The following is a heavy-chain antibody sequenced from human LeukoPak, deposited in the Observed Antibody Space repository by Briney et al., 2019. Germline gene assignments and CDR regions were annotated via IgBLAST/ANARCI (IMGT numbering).Heavy chain of an antibody. D-gene: IGHD3-10*01. V-gene: IGHV1-2*02. Sequence: ASVKVSCKASGYTFTGYYMHWVRQAPGQGVEWMGGINPESGGTKYAQKFQGGVTMNRDTSISTAYMELNRLRSDDTAVYYCARDKTPPCYFDYWGQGTLVTVSS. CDR1: GYTFTGYY. CDR3: ARDKTPPCYFDY. CDR2: INPESGGT. J-gene: IGHJ4*02.